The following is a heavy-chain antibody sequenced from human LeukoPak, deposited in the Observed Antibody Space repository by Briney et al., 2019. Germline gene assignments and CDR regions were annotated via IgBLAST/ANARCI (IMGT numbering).Heavy chain of an antibody. V-gene: IGHV4-59*01. D-gene: IGHD6-6*01. Sequence: SETLSLTCTVSGGSISSYYWSWIRQPPGKGLEWIGYIYYSGSTNYNPSLKSRVTISVDTSKNQFSLKLNSVTAADTAVYYCARDEGYSSSSLNGMDVWGQGTTVTVSS. CDR1: GGSISSYY. J-gene: IGHJ6*02. CDR2: IYYSGST. CDR3: ARDEGYSSSSLNGMDV.